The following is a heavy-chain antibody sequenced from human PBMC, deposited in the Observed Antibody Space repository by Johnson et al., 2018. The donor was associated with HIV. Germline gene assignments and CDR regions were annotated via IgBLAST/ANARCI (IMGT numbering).Heavy chain of an antibody. CDR1: GFTFNNYW. CDR3: VRDLAVMTYGAFDI. D-gene: IGHD2-21*01. CDR2: IKEDGSEK. J-gene: IGHJ3*02. V-gene: IGHV3-7*05. Sequence: VQLVESGGGLVQPGGSLRLSCAASGFTFNNYWMTWVRQAPGKGLEWVANIKEDGSEKYYVDSVKGRFTISRDNVKNSLYLQMNRLRAEDTAVYYCVRDLAVMTYGAFDIWGQGTMVTVSS.